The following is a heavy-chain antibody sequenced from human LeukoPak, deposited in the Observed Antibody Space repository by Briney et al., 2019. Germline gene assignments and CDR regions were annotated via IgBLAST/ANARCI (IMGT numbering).Heavy chain of an antibody. CDR1: GYAFSSYD. Sequence: SVKASCKTSGYAFSSYDINWVRQAPGQGLEWMGWMNPNTGHTGSAEQFQGRVTMTRNTSISTAYMELSSLKSEDTATYYCARGRTDCNNGVCYSNYYYMDVWGKGTTVTVSS. CDR2: MNPNTGHT. V-gene: IGHV1-8*01. CDR3: ARGRTDCNNGVCYSNYYYMDV. D-gene: IGHD2-8*01. J-gene: IGHJ6*03.